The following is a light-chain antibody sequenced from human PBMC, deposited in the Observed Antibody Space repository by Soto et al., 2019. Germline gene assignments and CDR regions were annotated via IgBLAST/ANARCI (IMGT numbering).Light chain of an antibody. Sequence: QSVLTQPASVSGSPGQSITISCTGTSSDVGGYNYVSWYQQHPGKVPKLMIYEVNNRPSGVSNRFSGSKSANTASLTISELQADDEADYYCSSFTSSSTQVFGGGTKVTVL. CDR3: SSFTSSSTQV. CDR2: EVN. J-gene: IGLJ3*02. V-gene: IGLV2-14*01. CDR1: SSDVGGYNY.